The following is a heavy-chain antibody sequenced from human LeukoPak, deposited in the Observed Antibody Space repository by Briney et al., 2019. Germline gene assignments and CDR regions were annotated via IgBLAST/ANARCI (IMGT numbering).Heavy chain of an antibody. V-gene: IGHV3-15*01. CDR2: IKNKTDGGTT. Sequence: GGSLRLSCAASGFTLSNAYMSWVRQAPGKGLEWVGRIKNKTDGGTTDYAAPVKGRFTISRDDSKNTLYLQMNSLKTEDTAVYYCTTTIVGVTTWFDPWGQGTLVTVSS. J-gene: IGHJ5*02. CDR1: GFTLSNAY. CDR3: TTTIVGVTTWFDP. D-gene: IGHD1-26*01.